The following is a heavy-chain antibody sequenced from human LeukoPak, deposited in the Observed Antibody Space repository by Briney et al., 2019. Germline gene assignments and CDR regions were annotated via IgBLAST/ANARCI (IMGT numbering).Heavy chain of an antibody. Sequence: PGGSLRLSCVASGFSFSSYGMHWVRQAPGKGLEWVAVVSYDGSEKQYADSVKGRFTISRDNSKNTLYLDMNSLRVEDTALYYCAKEIAKIVAWDSWGQGTLVTVSS. CDR1: GFSFSSYG. CDR3: AKEIAKIVAWDS. D-gene: IGHD2/OR15-2a*01. V-gene: IGHV3-30*18. CDR2: VSYDGSEK. J-gene: IGHJ4*02.